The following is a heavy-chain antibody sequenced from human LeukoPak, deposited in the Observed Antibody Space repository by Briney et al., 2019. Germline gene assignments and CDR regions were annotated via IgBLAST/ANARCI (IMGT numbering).Heavy chain of an antibody. D-gene: IGHD4-23*01. CDR2: INHSGRT. CDR3: ARDPPTVVTLPYYFDF. Sequence: SETLSLPCAVSGRSFCPSHWNWIRQSPEKGLEWIGEINHSGRTNYNPSLKSRVTISVDTSKSQFFLKLTSVTAADTAVYYCARDPPTVVTLPYYFDFWGQGTLVTVSA. J-gene: IGHJ4*02. CDR1: GRSFCPSH. V-gene: IGHV4-34*01.